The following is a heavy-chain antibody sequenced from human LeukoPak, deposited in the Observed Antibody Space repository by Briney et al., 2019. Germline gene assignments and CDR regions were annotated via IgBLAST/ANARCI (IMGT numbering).Heavy chain of an antibody. CDR2: IYTSGST. CDR3: ARSRGLTSRNWYFDL. D-gene: IGHD1-14*01. V-gene: IGHV4-61*02. Sequence: SETLSLTYTVSGGSISSGSYYWSWIRQPAGKGLEWIGRIYTSGSTNYNPSLKSRVTISVDTSKNQFSLKLSSVTAADTAVYYCARSRGLTSRNWYFDLWGRGTLVTVSS. CDR1: GGSISSGSYY. J-gene: IGHJ2*01.